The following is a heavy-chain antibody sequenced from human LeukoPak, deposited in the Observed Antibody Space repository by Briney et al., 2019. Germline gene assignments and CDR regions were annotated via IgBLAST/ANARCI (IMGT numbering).Heavy chain of an antibody. J-gene: IGHJ4*02. D-gene: IGHD3-10*01. Sequence: PSETLSLTCTVSGDSISNYYWSWVRQPAGKGLEWIGRIYTSGSTNYNPSLKSRVTMSVDTSKNQFSLKLSSVTAADTAVYYCARVSLVRGAPDYYFDYWGQGTLVTVSS. CDR1: GDSISNYY. CDR2: IYTSGST. V-gene: IGHV4-4*07. CDR3: ARVSLVRGAPDYYFDY.